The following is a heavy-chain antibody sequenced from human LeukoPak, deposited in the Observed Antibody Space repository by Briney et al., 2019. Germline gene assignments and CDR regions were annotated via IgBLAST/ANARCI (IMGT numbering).Heavy chain of an antibody. J-gene: IGHJ4*02. CDR2: ISYDGSYK. Sequence: GGSLRLSCAASGFTFSSSGMHWVRQAPGKGLEWVAHISYDGSYKYYADSVKGRFTISRDNYKSTLYLQMNSLRAEDTAVYYCAKDLPITLVRGLPDYWGQGTLVTVSS. CDR3: AKDLPITLVRGLPDY. V-gene: IGHV3-30*18. D-gene: IGHD3-10*01. CDR1: GFTFSSSG.